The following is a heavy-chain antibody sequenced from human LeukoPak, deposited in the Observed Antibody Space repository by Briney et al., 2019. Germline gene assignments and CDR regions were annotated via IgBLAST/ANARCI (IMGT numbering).Heavy chain of an antibody. J-gene: IGHJ6*03. D-gene: IGHD4-17*01. Sequence: PGGSLRLSCAASGFTFSIYSMNWVRQAPGKGLEWVSSISSSSSYIHYADSVKGRFTISRDNAKNSLYLQMNSLRAEDTAVYYCARDFPRPFYGDSLRYHHYYYMDVWGKGTTVTVSS. CDR3: ARDFPRPFYGDSLRYHHYYYMDV. CDR1: GFTFSIYS. V-gene: IGHV3-21*01. CDR2: ISSSSSYI.